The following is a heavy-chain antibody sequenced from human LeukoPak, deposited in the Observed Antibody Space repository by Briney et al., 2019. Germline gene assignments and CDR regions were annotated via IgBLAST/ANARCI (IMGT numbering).Heavy chain of an antibody. Sequence: GGSLRLSCAASGFTFSSYSMNWVRQAPGKGLGWVSSISSSSSYIYYADSVKGRFTISRDNAKNSLYLQMNSLRAEDTAVYYCARDSRKGYSGYDFLVYWGQGTLVTVSS. CDR1: GFTFSSYS. CDR3: ARDSRKGYSGYDFLVY. J-gene: IGHJ4*02. D-gene: IGHD5-12*01. CDR2: ISSSSSYI. V-gene: IGHV3-21*01.